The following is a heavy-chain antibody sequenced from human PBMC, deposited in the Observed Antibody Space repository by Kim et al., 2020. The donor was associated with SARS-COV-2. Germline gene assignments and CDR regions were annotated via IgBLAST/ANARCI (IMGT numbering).Heavy chain of an antibody. CDR2: ISSSSSTI. CDR1: GFTFSSYS. V-gene: IGHV3-48*02. CDR3: ARDVGGRYSSGGSCYSEGVDY. D-gene: IGHD2-15*01. J-gene: IGHJ4*02. Sequence: GGSLRLSCAASGFTFSSYSMNWVRQAPGKGLEWVSYISSSSSTIYYADSVKGRFTISRDNAKNSLYLQMNSLRDEDTAVYYCARDVGGRYSSGGSCYSEGVDYWGQGTLVTVSS.